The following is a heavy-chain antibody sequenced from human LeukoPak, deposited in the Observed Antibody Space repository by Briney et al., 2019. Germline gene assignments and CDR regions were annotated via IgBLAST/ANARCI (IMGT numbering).Heavy chain of an antibody. V-gene: IGHV4-59*01. Sequence: SETLSLTCTVSVGFISIYYWSWLRQPPGKPLEWLRYIYYSGSTNYNPSLKSRVTISVDTSKNQFSLKLSSVTAADTAVYYCARARVGATNNFDYWGQGTLVTVSS. CDR2: IYYSGST. J-gene: IGHJ4*02. CDR1: VGFISIYY. CDR3: ARARVGATNNFDY. D-gene: IGHD1-26*01.